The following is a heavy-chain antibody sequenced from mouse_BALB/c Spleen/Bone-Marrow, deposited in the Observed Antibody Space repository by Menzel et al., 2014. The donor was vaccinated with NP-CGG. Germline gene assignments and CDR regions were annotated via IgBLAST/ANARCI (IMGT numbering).Heavy chain of an antibody. V-gene: IGHV14-3*02. CDR2: IDPENGIT. Sequence: REQGLERTGRIDPENGITKYDPKFQGKATITADTSSNTAYLQLSSLTSEDTAVYYCARGYDGFAYWGQGTLVAVSA. J-gene: IGHJ3*01. D-gene: IGHD2-2*01. CDR3: ARGYDGFAY.